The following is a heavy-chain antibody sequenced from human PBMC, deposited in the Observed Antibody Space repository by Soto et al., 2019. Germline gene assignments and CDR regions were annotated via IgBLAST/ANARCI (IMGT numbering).Heavy chain of an antibody. CDR2: IVVGSGNT. V-gene: IGHV1-58*02. CDR3: AASNYDFWSGYGYMDV. CDR1: GFTFTSAA. Sequence: QMQLVQSGPEVKKPGTSVKVSCKASGFTFTSAAMQWVRQARGQRLEWIGWIVVGSGNTNYAQKFQERVTITRDISTSTAYMELSSLRSEDTAVYYCAASNYDFWSGYGYMDVWGKGTTVTVSS. D-gene: IGHD3-3*01. J-gene: IGHJ6*03.